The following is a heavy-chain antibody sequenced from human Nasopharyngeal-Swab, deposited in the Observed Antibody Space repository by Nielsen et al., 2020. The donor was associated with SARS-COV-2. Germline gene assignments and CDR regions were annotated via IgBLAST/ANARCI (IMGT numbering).Heavy chain of an antibody. CDR2: TSSDGRNT. J-gene: IGHJ5*02. CDR1: GFTFSFYA. V-gene: IGHV3-30*04. Sequence: GESLKISCAASGFTFSFYAMHWVRQAPGKGLEWVAVTSSDGRNTYYADSVKGRFTISRDNSKNTLYLQMNSLSAEDTAVYYCARERYSYGSNWFDPWGQGTLVTVSS. CDR3: ARERYSYGSNWFDP. D-gene: IGHD5-18*01.